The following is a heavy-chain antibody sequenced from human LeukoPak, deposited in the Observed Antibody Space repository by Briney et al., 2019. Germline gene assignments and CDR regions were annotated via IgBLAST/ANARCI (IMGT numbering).Heavy chain of an antibody. CDR3: ARLGGYYDPPGY. V-gene: IGHV4-39*01. D-gene: IGHD3-10*01. J-gene: IGHJ4*02. Sequence: SETLPLTCSVSGGSISSPTYYWAWIRQPPGKGLEWIGTVHHSGSTYYSPSLVSRVTISVDTSKNQFPLKLASATAADTAFYYCARLGGYYDPPGYWGQGTLVTVSS. CDR1: GGSISSPTYY. CDR2: VHHSGST.